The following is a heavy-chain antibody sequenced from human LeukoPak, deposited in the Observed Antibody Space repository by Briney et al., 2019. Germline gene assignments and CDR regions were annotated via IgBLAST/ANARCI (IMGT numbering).Heavy chain of an antibody. V-gene: IGHV2-5*02. Sequence: SGPTLVKPTQTLTLTCTFSGFSLSTSGVGVGWIRQPPGKALEWLALIYWDDDRRYSPSLKSRLTITKDTSKNQVVLTMTNMDPVDTATYYCARTAWAAPHERVSALGYWGQGTLVTVSS. CDR1: GFSLSTSGVG. J-gene: IGHJ4*02. CDR2: IYWDDDR. D-gene: IGHD2-8*01. CDR3: ARTAWAAPHERVSALGY.